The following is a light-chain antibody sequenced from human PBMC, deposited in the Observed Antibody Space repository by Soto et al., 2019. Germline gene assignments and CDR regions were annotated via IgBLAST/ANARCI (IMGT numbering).Light chain of an antibody. J-gene: IGLJ2*01. CDR1: NSNIGKNY. Sequence: QSVLTQPPSTSGTPGQRVTISCSGSNSNIGKNYVYWYQQFPGTAPKLLISSRDQRPSGVPDRFSGFKSGTSASLAISGLRSEDEADYYCAAWDDSMSGVVFGGGTKVTVL. V-gene: IGLV1-47*02. CDR2: SRD. CDR3: AAWDDSMSGVV.